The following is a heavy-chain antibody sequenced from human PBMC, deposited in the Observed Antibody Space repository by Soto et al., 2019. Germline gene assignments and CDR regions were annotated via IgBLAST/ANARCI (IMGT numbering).Heavy chain of an antibody. CDR1: GGSISSSNW. CDR3: ARRWGEGRVDY. J-gene: IGHJ4*02. D-gene: IGHD3-10*01. CDR2: IDHSGNT. Sequence: QVQLQESGPGLVKPSGTLSLTCAVSGGSISSSNWWSWVRQPPGKGVEWIGEIDHSGNTNYNPSLKRRVTMAVDKSRNQFSLKLSSVTAADTAVYYCARRWGEGRVDYWGQGTLVTVSS. V-gene: IGHV4-4*02.